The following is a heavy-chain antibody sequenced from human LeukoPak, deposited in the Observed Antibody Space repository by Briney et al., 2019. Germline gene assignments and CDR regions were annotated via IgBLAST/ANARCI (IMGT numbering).Heavy chain of an antibody. V-gene: IGHV1-8*02. J-gene: IGHJ4*02. CDR3: ARGLGPGIAVAGTLLG. CDR2: MNPNSGNT. Sequence: ASVKVSCKASGYTFTSYYMHWVRQATGQGLEWMGWMNPNSGNTGYAQKFQGRVTMTRNTSISTAYMELSSLRSEDTAVYYCARGLGPGIAVAGTLLGWGQGTLVTVSS. D-gene: IGHD6-19*01. CDR1: GYTFTSYY.